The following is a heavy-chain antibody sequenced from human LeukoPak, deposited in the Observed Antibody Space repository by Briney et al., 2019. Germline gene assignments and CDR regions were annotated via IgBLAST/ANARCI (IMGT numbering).Heavy chain of an antibody. CDR1: GFSFSTYS. D-gene: IGHD4-17*01. J-gene: IGHJ4*02. Sequence: RGGSLRLSCAASGFSFSTYSMIWVRQAPGKGLEWVSSVSGTSEYIYYADSVRGRFTISRDNAKNTVYLQMNSLRAEDTAVYYCARDLRGLPDAYWGQGTLVTVSS. CDR2: VSGTSEYI. V-gene: IGHV3-21*06. CDR3: ARDLRGLPDAY.